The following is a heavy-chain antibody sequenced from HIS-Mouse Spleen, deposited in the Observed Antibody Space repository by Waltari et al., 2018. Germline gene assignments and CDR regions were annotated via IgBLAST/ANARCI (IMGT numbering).Heavy chain of an antibody. V-gene: IGHV3-7*01. J-gene: IGHJ5*02. CDR1: GSTFRTYW. CDR2: IKQDGSEK. CDR3: ARERRGPGWFDP. Sequence: EVQLVESGGGLVQPGGSLRLSCAASGSTFRTYWMSWVRQAPGKGLEWVANIKQDGSEKYYVDSVKGRFTISRDNAKNSLYLQMNSLRAEDTAVYYCARERRGPGWFDPWGQGTLVTVSS. D-gene: IGHD5-12*01.